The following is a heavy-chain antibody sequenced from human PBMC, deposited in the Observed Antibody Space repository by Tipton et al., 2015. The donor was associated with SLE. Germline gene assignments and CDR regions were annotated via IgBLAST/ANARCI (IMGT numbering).Heavy chain of an antibody. J-gene: IGHJ6*04. CDR1: GGSISSYY. V-gene: IGHV4-59*01. CDR2: IYYSGST. Sequence: TLSLTCTVSGGSISSYYWSWIRQPPGMGLERIGYIYYSGSTNYNPSLKSRVTISVDTSKNQFSLKLSSVTAADTAVYYCARASPMVRGVIPSLDVWGKGTTVTVSS. CDR3: ARASPMVRGVIPSLDV. D-gene: IGHD3-10*01.